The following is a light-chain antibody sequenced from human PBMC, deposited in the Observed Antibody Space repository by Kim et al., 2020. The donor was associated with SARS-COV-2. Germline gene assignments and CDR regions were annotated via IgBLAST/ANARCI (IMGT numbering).Light chain of an antibody. CDR3: QQYNSYCS. CDR1: QSISSW. V-gene: IGKV1-5*03. CDR2: KAS. J-gene: IGKJ2*04. Sequence: DIQMTQSPSTLSASVGDRVTITCRASQSISSWLAWYQQKPGKAPKLLIYKASSLESVVPSRFSGSGSGTEFTLTISSLQPDDFATYYCQQYNSYCSFGQGTKLEI.